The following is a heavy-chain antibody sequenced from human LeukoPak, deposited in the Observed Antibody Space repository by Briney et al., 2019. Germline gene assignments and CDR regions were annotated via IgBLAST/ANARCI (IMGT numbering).Heavy chain of an antibody. D-gene: IGHD4/OR15-4a*01. CDR2: IYSDNT. V-gene: IGHV3-53*01. J-gene: IGHJ4*02. Sequence: GGSLRLSCAASGITFSSYGMSWVRQAPGKGLEWVSFIYSDNTHYLDSVKGRFTISRDNSKNTLYLQMNSLRAEDTAVYYCARRAGAYSHPYDYWGQGTLVTVSS. CDR3: ARRAGAYSHPYDY. CDR1: GITFSSYG.